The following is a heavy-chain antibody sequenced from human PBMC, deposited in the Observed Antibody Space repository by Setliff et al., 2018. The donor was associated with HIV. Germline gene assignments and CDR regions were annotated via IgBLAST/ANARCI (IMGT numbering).Heavy chain of an antibody. V-gene: IGHV1-69*13. CDR2: IIPIFGTP. CDR1: GDTFNSHA. CDR3: ARDSRDIVVVIAPEPEPSYYYGMDV. Sequence: SVKVSCKASGDTFNSHAISWVRQAPGQGLEWMGGIIPIFGTPNYAQKFKGRLTITADESTSTVYMELSSLRSEDTAVYYCARDSRDIVVVIAPEPEPSYYYGMDVWGEGTTVTVSS. D-gene: IGHD2-15*01. J-gene: IGHJ6*04.